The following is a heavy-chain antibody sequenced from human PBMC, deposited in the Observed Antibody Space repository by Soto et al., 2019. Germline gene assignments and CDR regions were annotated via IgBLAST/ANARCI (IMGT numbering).Heavy chain of an antibody. J-gene: IGHJ6*02. Sequence: VASVKVSCKASGYTFTGYYMHWVRQAPGQGLEWMGWINPNSGGTNYAQKFQGRVTMTRDTSISTAYMELSRLRSDDTAVYYCASRYGQPLLYQGNYYYGMDVWGQGTTVTVSS. CDR2: INPNSGGT. V-gene: IGHV1-2*02. CDR1: GYTFTGYY. CDR3: ASRYGQPLLYQGNYYYGMDV. D-gene: IGHD2-2*02.